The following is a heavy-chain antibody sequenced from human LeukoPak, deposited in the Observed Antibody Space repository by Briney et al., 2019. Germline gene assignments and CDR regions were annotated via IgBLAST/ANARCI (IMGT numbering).Heavy chain of an antibody. CDR2: ITGSGVST. J-gene: IGHJ4*02. V-gene: IGHV3-23*01. CDR3: AKGVVGVTSPNSLDY. Sequence: PGGSLRLSCAASGFTFGSCGMNWVRQTPGKGLEWVSAITGSGVSTFYADSVKGRFTISRDNSKNTLFLQMNSLRAEDTAVYYCAKGVVGVTSPNSLDYWGQGTLVTVSS. D-gene: IGHD1-26*01. CDR1: GFTFGSCG.